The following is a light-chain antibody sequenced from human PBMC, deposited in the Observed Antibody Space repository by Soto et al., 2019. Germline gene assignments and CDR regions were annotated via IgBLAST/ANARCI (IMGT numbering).Light chain of an antibody. V-gene: IGLV2-8*01. CDR1: SSDVGAYNY. Sequence: QSALTQPPSASGSPGQSVTISCTGTSSDVGAYNYVSWYQQHAGKAPKLVIYEVTKRPSGVPDRFSGSKSANTASLTVSGLKAEYEADYYCSSFASSNTWVFGGGTKLTVL. CDR2: EVT. CDR3: SSFASSNTWV. J-gene: IGLJ3*02.